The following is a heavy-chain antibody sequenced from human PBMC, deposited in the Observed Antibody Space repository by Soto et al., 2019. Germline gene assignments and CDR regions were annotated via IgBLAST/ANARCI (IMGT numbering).Heavy chain of an antibody. CDR2: ISGSGGST. D-gene: IGHD2-2*01. J-gene: IGHJ4*02. Sequence: GGSLRLSCAASEFTFSSYAMSWVRQAPGKGLEWVSAISGSGGSTYYADSVKGRFTISRDNSKNTLYLQMNSLKTEDTAVYYCTTRYCRSSSCYGGVDYWGQGTLVTVSS. CDR3: TTRYCRSSSCYGGVDY. V-gene: IGHV3-23*01. CDR1: EFTFSSYA.